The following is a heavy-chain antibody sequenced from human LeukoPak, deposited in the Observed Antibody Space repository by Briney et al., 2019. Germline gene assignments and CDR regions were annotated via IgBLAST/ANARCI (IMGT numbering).Heavy chain of an antibody. J-gene: IGHJ4*02. D-gene: IGHD3-3*01. V-gene: IGHV3-23*01. CDR2: ICSSGAGT. Sequence: GGSLSLSCEASGFAFSSYAMSWVRQAPGKGLEWVSAICSSGAGTYYADPAKGRFTISRDNSKNTPYLQMNSRRAEATAVYYCAKNTILDSRSYWGQGNLVTVSS. CDR1: GFAFSSYA. CDR3: AKNTILDSRSY.